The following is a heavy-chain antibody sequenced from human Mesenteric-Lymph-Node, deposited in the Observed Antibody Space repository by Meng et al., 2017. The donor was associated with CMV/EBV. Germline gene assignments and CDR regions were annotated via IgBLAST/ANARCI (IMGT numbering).Heavy chain of an antibody. Sequence: SETLSLTCTVSGGSISSSSSYWGWIRQPPGKGLEWIGSIYYSGSTYYNPSLKSRVTISVDTSKNQFSLKLSSVTAADTAVYYCARWGVANAFDIWGQGTMVTVSS. CDR1: GGSISSSSSY. J-gene: IGHJ3*02. D-gene: IGHD2-15*01. V-gene: IGHV4-39*07. CDR3: ARWGVANAFDI. CDR2: IYYSGST.